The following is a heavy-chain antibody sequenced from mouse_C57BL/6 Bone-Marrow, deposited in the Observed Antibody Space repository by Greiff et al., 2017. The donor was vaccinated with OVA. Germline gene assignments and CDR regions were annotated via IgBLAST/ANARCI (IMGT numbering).Heavy chain of an antibody. J-gene: IGHJ4*01. CDR1: GYAFSSSW. Sequence: VQLQQSGPELVKPGASVKISCKASGYAFSSSWMNWVKQRPGKGLEWIGRIYPGDGDTNYNGKFKGKATLTADKSSSTAYMQLSSLTSEDSAVYFCAALYSNYASYYAMYYWGQGTSVTVSS. CDR3: AALYSNYASYYAMYY. V-gene: IGHV1-82*01. CDR2: IYPGDGDT. D-gene: IGHD2-5*01.